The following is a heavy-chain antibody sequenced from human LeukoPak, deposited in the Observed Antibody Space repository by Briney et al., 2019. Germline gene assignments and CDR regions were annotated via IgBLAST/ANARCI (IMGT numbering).Heavy chain of an antibody. V-gene: IGHV3-7*04. CDR3: ARPPPRRDGSGWNYFDY. CDR1: GFTFSYCW. J-gene: IGHJ4*02. Sequence: PGGSLRLSCAASGFTFSYCWMSWVRQAPGKGLEWVANIKQDGGEKNYVDSVKGRFTISRDNAKNSLYLQMNSLRAEDTAVYYCARPPPRRDGSGWNYFDYWGQGTLVTVPS. D-gene: IGHD6-19*01. CDR2: IKQDGGEK.